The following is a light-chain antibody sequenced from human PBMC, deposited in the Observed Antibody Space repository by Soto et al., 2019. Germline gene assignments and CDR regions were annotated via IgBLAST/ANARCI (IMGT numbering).Light chain of an antibody. Sequence: EIVLTQSPGTLSLSPGERATLSCRASQSVSSSYLAWYQQKPGQAPRLLIYGASRRATGIPDRFSGSGSGTDFTLTISRLEPEDFAVYYCQQYGSSRAFGQGTKGQIK. J-gene: IGKJ1*01. V-gene: IGKV3-20*01. CDR3: QQYGSSRA. CDR1: QSVSSSY. CDR2: GAS.